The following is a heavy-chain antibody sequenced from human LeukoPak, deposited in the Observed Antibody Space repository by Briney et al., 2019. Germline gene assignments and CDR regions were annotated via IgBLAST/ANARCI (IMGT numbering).Heavy chain of an antibody. Sequence: GWPLRLSWAASGCSFTDAWMTWGRMPPAEGLEWAGLISSKSAGGTTDLSAPVKAIFSISRVDTNNTLYLQMNSLKTEDTAVYYCARAIYWAFDWGQGNLVTVSS. J-gene: IGHJ4*02. CDR1: GCSFTDAW. CDR2: ISSKSAGGTT. CDR3: ARAIYWAFD. D-gene: IGHD2-15*01. V-gene: IGHV3-15*01.